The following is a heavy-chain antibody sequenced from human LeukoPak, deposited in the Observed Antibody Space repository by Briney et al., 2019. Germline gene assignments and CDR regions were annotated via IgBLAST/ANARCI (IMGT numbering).Heavy chain of an antibody. CDR3: ARYRSGYAAAGTP. D-gene: IGHD5-12*01. J-gene: IGHJ5*02. CDR1: GGSIDTSNW. CDR2: IYHSGST. V-gene: IGHV4-4*02. Sequence: SGTLSLTCTVSGGSIDTSNWWSWVRQPPGKGLEWIGEIYHSGSTNYNPSLKSRVTISADKSKNQFSLKLSSVTAADTAVYYCARYRSGYAAAGTPWGQGTLVTVSS.